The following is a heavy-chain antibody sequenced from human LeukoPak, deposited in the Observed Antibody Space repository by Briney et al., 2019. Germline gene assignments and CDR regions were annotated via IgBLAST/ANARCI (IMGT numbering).Heavy chain of an antibody. J-gene: IGHJ3*02. V-gene: IGHV5-51*01. CDR1: GYNFGLFW. CDR3: AKHFSGGDYDAFEI. D-gene: IGHD2-21*01. Sequence: GESLKISCRGSGYNFGLFWIGWVRQMPGKGLEWMGIIYPHDSDTRYSPSFQGQVTISADMSISTAYLEWSSLKASDTAMYYCAKHFSGGDYDAFEIWGQGTLLTVSP. CDR2: IYPHDSDT.